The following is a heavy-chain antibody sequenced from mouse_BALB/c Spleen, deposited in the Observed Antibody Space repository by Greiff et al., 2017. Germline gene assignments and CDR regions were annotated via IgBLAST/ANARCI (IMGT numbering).Heavy chain of an antibody. CDR1: GYTFTDYN. V-gene: IGHV1-80*01. D-gene: IGHD2-14*01. Sequence: VQLQQSGPELVKPGASVKISCKASGYTFTDYNMHWVKQRPGQGLEWIGQIYPGDGDTNYNGKFKGKATLTADKSSSTAYMQLSSLTSEDSAVYYCARSEVPFYAMDYWGQGTSVTVSS. J-gene: IGHJ4*01. CDR2: IYPGDGDT. CDR3: ARSEVPFYAMDY.